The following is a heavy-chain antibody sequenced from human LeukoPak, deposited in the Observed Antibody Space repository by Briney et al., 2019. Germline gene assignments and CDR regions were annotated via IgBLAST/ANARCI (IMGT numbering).Heavy chain of an antibody. CDR3: AREGAPQLSTCFDH. J-gene: IGHJ4*02. CDR1: GYTFTAYY. CDR2: INPNTGGT. Sequence: ASVKVSCKASGYTFTAYYIHWVRQVPGQGLEWMGWINPNTGGTNFAQRFQGRVTMTRDTSINTAYMELSSLRSDDTAMYYCAREGAPQLSTCFDHWGQGTLVTVSS. D-gene: IGHD1-1*01. V-gene: IGHV1-2*02.